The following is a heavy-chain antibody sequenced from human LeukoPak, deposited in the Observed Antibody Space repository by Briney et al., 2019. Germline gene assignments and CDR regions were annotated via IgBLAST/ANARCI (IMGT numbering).Heavy chain of an antibody. J-gene: IGHJ4*02. CDR1: GFTFSSYW. V-gene: IGHV3-7*01. CDR3: ARPHYSSSSWQDY. D-gene: IGHD2-2*01. Sequence: GGSLRLSCAASGFTFSSYWMNWARQAPGKGLEWVASINHNGNVNYYVDSVKGRFTISRDNAKNSLYLQMNSLRDEDTAVYYCARPHYSSSSWQDYWGQGTLVTVSS. CDR2: INHNGNVN.